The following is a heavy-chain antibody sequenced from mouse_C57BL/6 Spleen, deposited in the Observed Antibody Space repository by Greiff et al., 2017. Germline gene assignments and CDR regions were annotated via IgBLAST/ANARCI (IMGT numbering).Heavy chain of an antibody. J-gene: IGHJ1*03. CDR3: AYSYVWYFDV. CDR2: ISSGSSTI. Sequence: EVHVVESGGGLVKPGGSLKLSCAASGFTFSDYGMHWVRQAPEKGLEWVAYISSGSSTIYYADTVKGRFTISRDNAKNTLFLQMTSLRSEDTAMFYCAYSYVWYFDVWGTGTTVTVSS. CDR1: GFTFSDYG. D-gene: IGHD2-12*01. V-gene: IGHV5-17*01.